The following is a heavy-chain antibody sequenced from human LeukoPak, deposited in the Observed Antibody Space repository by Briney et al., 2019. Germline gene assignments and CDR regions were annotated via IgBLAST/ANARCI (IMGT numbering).Heavy chain of an antibody. CDR3: ARGGSSGWHGVDY. CDR2: IYYSGST. J-gene: IGHJ4*02. CDR1: GGSISTYY. Sequence: SETLSLTCTVSGGSISTYYWSWIRQPPGKGLEWIGYIYYSGSTNYNPSLKSRVTISVDTSKNLFSLILYSVTAADTAVYYCARGGSSGWHGVDYWGQGTLVTVSS. D-gene: IGHD6-19*01. V-gene: IGHV4-59*01.